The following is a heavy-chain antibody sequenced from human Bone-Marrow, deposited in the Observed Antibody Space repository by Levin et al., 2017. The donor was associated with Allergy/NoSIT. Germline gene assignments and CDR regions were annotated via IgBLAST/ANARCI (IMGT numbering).Heavy chain of an antibody. CDR2: IKNSGTT. Sequence: SQTLSLTCSVSGGSISNSYWSWIRQAPGKGLEWIGYIKNSGTTKYNHSLNSRVTISADTSKNQVSLRLTSVTAADTAVYYCASLGYTISYYDYAMDVWGQGTTVTVSS. J-gene: IGHJ6*02. D-gene: IGHD5-12*01. CDR1: GGSISNSY. V-gene: IGHV4-59*01. CDR3: ASLGYTISYYDYAMDV.